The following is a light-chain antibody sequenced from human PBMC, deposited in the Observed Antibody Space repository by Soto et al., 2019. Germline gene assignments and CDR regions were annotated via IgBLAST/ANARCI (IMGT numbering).Light chain of an antibody. J-gene: IGLJ1*01. V-gene: IGLV2-14*01. CDR1: SSDVGGYNY. Sequence: QSALTQPASVSGSPGQSITISCTGTSSDVGGYNYVSWYQQHPGKAPKLMIYEFSNRPSGVSNRFSGSKSGNTASLTISGLQAEDEADYDCSSYTSSSTPYVFGTGTKLTVL. CDR2: EFS. CDR3: SSYTSSSTPYV.